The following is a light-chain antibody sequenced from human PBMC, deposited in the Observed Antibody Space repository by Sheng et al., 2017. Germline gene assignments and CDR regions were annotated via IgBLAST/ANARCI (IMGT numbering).Light chain of an antibody. V-gene: IGLV2-14*01. CDR2: DVN. CDR1: STDVGGYNY. Sequence: QSALTQPPSASGSPGQSVTISCTGTSTDVGGYNYVSWYQQHPGKAPKVIIYDVNNRPSGVSNRFSGSKSGNTASLTISGLQAEDEADYYCSSFTTSDIWLFGGGTKLTVL. J-gene: IGLJ3*02. CDR3: SSFTTSDIWL.